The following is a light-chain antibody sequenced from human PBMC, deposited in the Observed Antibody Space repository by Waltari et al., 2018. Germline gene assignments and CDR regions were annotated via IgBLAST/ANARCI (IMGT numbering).Light chain of an antibody. CDR1: PSVLYSSNNKNY. J-gene: IGKJ2*01. Sequence: DIVMTQSPDSLAVFLGERATINCKYSPSVLYSSNNKNYLAWYQQKPGQPPKLLISWASTRESGVPGRFSGSGSGTDFTLTISSLQAEDVAVYFCLQYYTSPQTFGQGTRLEI. V-gene: IGKV4-1*01. CDR3: LQYYTSPQT. CDR2: WAS.